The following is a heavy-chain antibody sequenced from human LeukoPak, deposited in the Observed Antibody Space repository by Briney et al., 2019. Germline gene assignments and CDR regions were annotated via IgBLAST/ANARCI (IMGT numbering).Heavy chain of an antibody. D-gene: IGHD6-19*01. CDR1: GGSFSGYY. J-gene: IGHJ4*02. CDR2: INHSGST. V-gene: IGHV4-34*01. CDR3: ARSGYSSGWRIYVAY. Sequence: PSETLSLACADYGGSFSGYYWSWIGQPPGKGLERIWEINHSGSTNYNPSLKSRVTISVGTSKNQFSLKLSSVTAADTAVYYCARSGYSSGWRIYVAYSGQGTLVTVSS.